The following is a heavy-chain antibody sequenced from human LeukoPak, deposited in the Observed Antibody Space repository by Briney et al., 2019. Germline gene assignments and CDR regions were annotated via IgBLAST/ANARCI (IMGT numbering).Heavy chain of an antibody. CDR2: ISGSGGST. CDR3: AKRGKRGYSYGSRYFDY. D-gene: IGHD5-18*01. V-gene: IGHV3-23*01. J-gene: IGHJ4*02. Sequence: GGSLRLSCAASGFTFSSYAMSWVRQAPGKGLEWVSAISGSGGSTYYADSVKGRFTISRDNSKNTLYLQMNSLRAEDTAVYYCAKRGKRGYSYGSRYFDYWGQGTLVTVSS. CDR1: GFTFSSYA.